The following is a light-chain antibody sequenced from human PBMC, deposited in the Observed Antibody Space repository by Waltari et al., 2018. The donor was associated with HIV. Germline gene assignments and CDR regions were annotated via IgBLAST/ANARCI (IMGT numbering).Light chain of an antibody. CDR1: QSISNW. V-gene: IGKV1-5*03. Sequence: DIQMTQSPSTLSASVGERVTITCRASQSISNWLAWYQQKPGKAPTLLIYKASSLQSGVPSRFSGSGSGTEFTLTISSLQPDDLETYYCQQYNSFPWTFGQGTKVEIK. J-gene: IGKJ1*01. CDR2: KAS. CDR3: QQYNSFPWT.